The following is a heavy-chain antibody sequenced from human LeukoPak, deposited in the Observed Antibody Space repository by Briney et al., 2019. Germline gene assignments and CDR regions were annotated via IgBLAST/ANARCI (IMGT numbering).Heavy chain of an antibody. D-gene: IGHD3-3*01. CDR3: ARLNGSGTRKGTNWFDH. J-gene: IGHJ5*02. CDR1: GSTFSSYA. CDR2: ISGSGGST. Sequence: PGGSLRLSCVASGSTFSSYAMSWVRQAPGKGLEWVSAISGSGGSTYYADSVKGRFTISRDNSKNTLYLQMNSLRAEDTAVYYCARLNGSGTRKGTNWFDHWGQGTLVTVSS. V-gene: IGHV3-23*01.